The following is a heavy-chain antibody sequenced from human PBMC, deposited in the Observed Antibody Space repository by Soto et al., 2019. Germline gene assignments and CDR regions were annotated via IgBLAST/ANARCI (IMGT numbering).Heavy chain of an antibody. CDR3: ARSCSGGSCYPISDY. D-gene: IGHD2-15*01. CDR2: ISGSGDFT. V-gene: IGHV3-23*01. CDR1: GFTFSNYA. J-gene: IGHJ4*02. Sequence: GGSLRLSCAASGFTFSNYAISWVRQTPGKGLEWVSVISGSGDFTYYADSVKGRFTISRDNAKNTLYLQMNSLRAEDTAVYYCARSCSGGSCYPISDYWGQGTLVTVSS.